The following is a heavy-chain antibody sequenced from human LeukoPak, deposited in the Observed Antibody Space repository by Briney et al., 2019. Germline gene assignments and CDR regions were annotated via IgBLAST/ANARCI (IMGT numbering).Heavy chain of an antibody. CDR3: ASPPSGRISDY. Sequence: ASVKVSCKASGGTFSSYAISWVRQAPGQGLEWMGGIIPIFGTANYAQKFQGRVTITADESTSTAYMDMRSLRAEDKGMYYCASPPSGRISDYWGQGTLVTVSS. J-gene: IGHJ4*02. CDR1: GGTFSSYA. D-gene: IGHD3-10*01. CDR2: IIPIFGTA. V-gene: IGHV1-69*13.